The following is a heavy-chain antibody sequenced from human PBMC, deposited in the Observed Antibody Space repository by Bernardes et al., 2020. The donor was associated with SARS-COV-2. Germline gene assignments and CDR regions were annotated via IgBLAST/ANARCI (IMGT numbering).Heavy chain of an antibody. CDR3: ASPRFGY. J-gene: IGHJ4*02. CDR1: GFTFRTYW. Sequence: GGSLRLSCAASGFTFRTYWMTWVRQAPGKGLEWVATMKEDGTEEYYVDSVKGRFTISIDNAKSSLSLQMNSLRVEDTAVYFCASPRFGYWGQGTVVTVSS. V-gene: IGHV3-7*01. CDR2: MKEDGTEE. D-gene: IGHD3-16*01.